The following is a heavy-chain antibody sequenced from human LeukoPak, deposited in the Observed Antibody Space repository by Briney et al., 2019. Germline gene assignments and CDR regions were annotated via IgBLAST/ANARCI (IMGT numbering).Heavy chain of an antibody. V-gene: IGHV4-39*07. J-gene: IGHJ6*03. D-gene: IGHD6-6*01. Sequence: PSETLSLTCTVSGGSISSSSYYWGWIRQPPGKGLEWIGSIYYSGSTYYNPSLKSRVTISVDTSKNQFSLKLSSVTAADTAVYYCARIIPGSSAGYYYYYMDVWGKGTTVTVSS. CDR3: ARIIPGSSAGYYYYYMDV. CDR1: GGSISSSSYY. CDR2: IYYSGST.